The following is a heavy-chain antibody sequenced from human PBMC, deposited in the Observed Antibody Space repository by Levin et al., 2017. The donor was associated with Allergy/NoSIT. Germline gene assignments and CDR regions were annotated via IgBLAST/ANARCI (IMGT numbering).Heavy chain of an antibody. D-gene: IGHD3-10*01. CDR3: ARDVAGPRGV. CDR1: GLTFSSYW. J-gene: IGHJ4*02. CDR2: IDTDGTTT. Sequence: QPRGSLRLSCAVSGLTFSSYWMHWVRQAPGKGLVWVSRIDTDGTTTNYADSVKGRFTISRDNAKNTLYLQMNSLRAEDSAVYYCARDVAGPRGVWGQGTLVTVSS. V-gene: IGHV3-74*01.